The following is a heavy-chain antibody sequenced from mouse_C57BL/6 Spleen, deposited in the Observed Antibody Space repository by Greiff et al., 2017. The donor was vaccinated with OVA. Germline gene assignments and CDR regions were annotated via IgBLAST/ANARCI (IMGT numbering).Heavy chain of an antibody. CDR3: ARGFYYYGSSYEYYFDY. Sequence: QVQLQQPGAELVKPGASVKMSCKASGYTFTSYWITWVKQRPGQGLEWIGDIYPGSGSTNYNEKFKRKATLTVATSSSNAYMQLSSLTSEDSAVYYCARGFYYYGSSYEYYFDYWGQGTTLTVSS. D-gene: IGHD1-1*01. V-gene: IGHV1-55*01. CDR2: IYPGSGST. CDR1: GYTFTSYW. J-gene: IGHJ2*01.